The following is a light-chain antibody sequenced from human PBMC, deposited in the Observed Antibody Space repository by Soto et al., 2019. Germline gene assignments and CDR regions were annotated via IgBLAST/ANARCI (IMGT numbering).Light chain of an antibody. CDR3: SSYAGSNNLV. V-gene: IGLV2-8*01. Sequence: QSVLTQPPSASGSPGHSVTISCTGTSSDVGGYNYVSWYQQHPGKAPKLMIYEVSKRPSGVPDRFSGSKSGNTASLTVSGLQAEDEADYYCSSYAGSNNLVFGTGTKVT. CDR2: EVS. CDR1: SSDVGGYNY. J-gene: IGLJ1*01.